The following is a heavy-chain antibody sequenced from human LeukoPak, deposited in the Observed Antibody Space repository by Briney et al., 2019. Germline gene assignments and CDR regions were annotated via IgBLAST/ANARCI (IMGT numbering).Heavy chain of an antibody. CDR3: ARDDYGDSYFDY. J-gene: IGHJ4*02. V-gene: IGHV3-30-3*01. CDR2: ISYDGSNK. D-gene: IGHD4-17*01. CDR1: GFTFSSYA. Sequence: GGSLRLSCAASGFTFSSYAMHWVRQAPGKGLEWVAVISYDGSNKYYADSVKGRFTISRDNSKNTLYLQMNSLRAEDTAVYYCARDDYGDSYFDYWGQGTLVTVSS.